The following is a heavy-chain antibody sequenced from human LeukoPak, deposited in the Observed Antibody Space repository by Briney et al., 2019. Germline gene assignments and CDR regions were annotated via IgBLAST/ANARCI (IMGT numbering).Heavy chain of an antibody. D-gene: IGHD3-9*01. CDR2: INSDGSST. CDR1: GFTFSSYW. J-gene: IGHJ4*02. Sequence: PGGSLRLSCAASGFTFSSYWMHWVRQAPGKGLVWVSRINSDGSSTSYADSVKGRFTISRDNAKNTLYLQMNSLRAEDTAVYYCARGPLVLRYFDWLDVGIDIWGQGTLVTVSS. CDR3: ARGPLVLRYFDWLDVGIDI. V-gene: IGHV3-74*01.